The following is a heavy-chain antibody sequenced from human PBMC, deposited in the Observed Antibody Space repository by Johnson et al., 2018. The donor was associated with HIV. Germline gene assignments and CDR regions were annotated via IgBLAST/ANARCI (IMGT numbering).Heavy chain of an antibody. J-gene: IGHJ3*02. V-gene: IGHV3-33*03. CDR1: GFTFNSYG. CDR3: TTAVTVTGAFDI. Sequence: QVQLVESWGGVVQPGRSLRLSCAASGFTFNSYGMHWVRQAPGKGLEWVAVIWYDGSNKDYADAVKGRFSISRDNSKNSLYLQMNSLKTEDTAVFYCTTAVTVTGAFDIWGQGTMVTVSS. CDR2: IWYDGSNK. D-gene: IGHD4-17*01.